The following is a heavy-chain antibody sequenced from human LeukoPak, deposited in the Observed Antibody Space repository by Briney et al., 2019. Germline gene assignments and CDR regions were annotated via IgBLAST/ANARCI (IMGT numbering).Heavy chain of an antibody. J-gene: IGHJ5*02. Sequence: SGTLSLTCAVSGGSISSSNWCSWVRQPPGKGPEWIGDSYHSGSTNYNPSLKSRVTISVDKSKNQFSLKLSAVTAADTAVYYCARRESRAEGDWFDPWGQGTLVTVSS. CDR1: GGSISSSNW. CDR2: SYHSGST. CDR3: ARRESRAEGDWFDP. D-gene: IGHD2-2*01. V-gene: IGHV4-4*02.